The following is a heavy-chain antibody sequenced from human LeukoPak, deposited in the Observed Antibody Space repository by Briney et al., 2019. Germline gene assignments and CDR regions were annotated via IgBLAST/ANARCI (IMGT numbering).Heavy chain of an antibody. CDR1: GGSISSSSYY. V-gene: IGHV4-39*07. CDR2: IYYSGST. J-gene: IGHJ5*02. D-gene: IGHD6-13*01. Sequence: SETLSLTCTVSGGSISSSSYYWGWIRQPPGKGLEWIGSIYYSGSTYYNPSLKSRVTMSVDTSKNQFSLKLSSVTAADTAVYYCARDTGIAAAVNWFDPWGQGTLVTVSS. CDR3: ARDTGIAAAVNWFDP.